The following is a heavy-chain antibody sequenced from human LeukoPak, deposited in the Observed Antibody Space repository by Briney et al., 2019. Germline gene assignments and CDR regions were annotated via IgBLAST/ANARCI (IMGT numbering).Heavy chain of an antibody. J-gene: IGHJ4*02. Sequence: SETLSLTCTVSGGSISSSSYYWGWIRQPPGKGLEWIGYIYYSGSTNYNPSLKSRVTISVDTSKNQFSLKLRSVTAADTAVYYCASQGTYYFDYWGQGTLVTVSS. CDR2: IYYSGST. CDR3: ASQGTYYFDY. CDR1: GGSISSSSYY. V-gene: IGHV4-61*05.